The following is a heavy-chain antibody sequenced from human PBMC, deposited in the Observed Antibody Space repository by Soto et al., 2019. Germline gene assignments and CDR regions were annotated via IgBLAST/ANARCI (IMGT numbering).Heavy chain of an antibody. CDR2: IYTSGST. V-gene: IGHV4-4*07. CDR1: GGSISSYY. J-gene: IGHJ4*02. Sequence: SETLSLTCTVSGGSISSYYWSWIRQPAGKGLEWIGRIYTSGSTNYNPSLKSRVTMSVDTSKNQFSMKLSSVTAADTAVYYCARDSTGTTRGSLDYWGQGTLVTVSS. D-gene: IGHD1-7*01. CDR3: ARDSTGTTRGSLDY.